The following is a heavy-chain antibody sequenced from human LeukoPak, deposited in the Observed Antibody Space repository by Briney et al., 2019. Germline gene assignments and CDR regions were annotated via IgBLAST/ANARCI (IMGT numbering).Heavy chain of an antibody. CDR2: IKQDGSEK. CDR3: ALGGSWYVY. V-gene: IGHV3-7*03. D-gene: IGHD6-13*01. J-gene: IGHJ4*02. CDR1: GFTFSRYW. Sequence: GGSLRLSCAASGFTFSRYWMSWVRQAPGKGLEWVANIKQDGSEKYYVDSVKGRFTISRDNAKNSLYLQMNSLRAEDTAVYYCALGGSWYVYWGQGTLVTVSS.